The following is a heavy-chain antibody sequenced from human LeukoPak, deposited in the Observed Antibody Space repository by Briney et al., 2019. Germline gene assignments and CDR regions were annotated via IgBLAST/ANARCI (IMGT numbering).Heavy chain of an antibody. CDR3: ARDGTKFDSSGYYRY. CDR1: GYTFTTYG. CDR2: ISAYNGNT. Sequence: ASVKVSCKASGYTFTTYGISWVRQAPGQGLKWMGWISAYNGNTNYAQKLQGRVTMTTDTSTSTAYMELRSLRSDDTAVYYCARDGTKFDSSGYYRYWGQGTLVTVSS. D-gene: IGHD3-22*01. V-gene: IGHV1-18*01. J-gene: IGHJ4*02.